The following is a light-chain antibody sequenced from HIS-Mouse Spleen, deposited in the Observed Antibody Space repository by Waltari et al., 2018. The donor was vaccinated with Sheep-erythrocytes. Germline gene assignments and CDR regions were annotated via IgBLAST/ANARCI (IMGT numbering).Light chain of an antibody. V-gene: IGLV2-11*01. CDR3: CSYAGSYNHV. Sequence: QSALTQPHSVSGSPGQSVTISCTGTSTDVGGSNYVSWYQQHPGKAPKLMIYDVSKRPSGVPDRFSGSKSGNTASLTISGLQAEDEADYYCCSYAGSYNHVFATGTKVTVL. CDR2: DVS. J-gene: IGLJ1*01. CDR1: STDVGGSNY.